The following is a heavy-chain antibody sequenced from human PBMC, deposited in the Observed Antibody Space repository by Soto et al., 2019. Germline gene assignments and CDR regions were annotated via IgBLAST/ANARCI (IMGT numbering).Heavy chain of an antibody. CDR3: ARGRYCSGGSCYFTYNWFDP. Sequence: ASVKVSCKASGYTFTSYDINWVRQATGQGLEWMGWMNPNSGNTGYAQKFQGRVTMTRNTSISTAYMELSSLRSEDTAVYYCARGRYCSGGSCYFTYNWFDPWGQGTLVTVS. CDR1: GYTFTSYD. D-gene: IGHD2-15*01. J-gene: IGHJ5*02. V-gene: IGHV1-8*01. CDR2: MNPNSGNT.